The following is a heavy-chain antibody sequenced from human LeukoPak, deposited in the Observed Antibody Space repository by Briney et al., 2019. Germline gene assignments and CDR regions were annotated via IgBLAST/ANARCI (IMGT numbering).Heavy chain of an antibody. CDR3: ARDQYYDFWSGYYVPYYYYGMDV. Sequence: ASVKVSCKASGYTFTSYGISWVRQAPGQGPEWMGWISAYNGNTNYAQKLQGRVTMTTDTSTSTAYMELRSLRSDDTAVYYCARDQYYDFWSGYYVPYYYYGMDVWGQGTTVTVSS. D-gene: IGHD3-3*01. CDR2: ISAYNGNT. V-gene: IGHV1-18*01. J-gene: IGHJ6*02. CDR1: GYTFTSYG.